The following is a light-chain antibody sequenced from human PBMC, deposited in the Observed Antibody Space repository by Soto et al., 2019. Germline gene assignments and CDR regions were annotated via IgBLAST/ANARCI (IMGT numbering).Light chain of an antibody. J-gene: IGKJ1*01. CDR2: GAS. CDR1: QSVRSSY. CDR3: QQYGSSPAT. Sequence: EIVLTQSPGTVSLSPGERATLSCRASQSVRSSYIAWYQQKPGQAPRLLIYGASSRATGIPDRFSGSGSGTDFTLTISRLEPEDFAVYYCQQYGSSPATFGQGTKVEIK. V-gene: IGKV3-20*01.